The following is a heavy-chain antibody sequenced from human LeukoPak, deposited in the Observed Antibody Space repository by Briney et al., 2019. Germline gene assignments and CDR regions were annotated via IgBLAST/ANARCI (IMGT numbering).Heavy chain of an antibody. D-gene: IGHD6-13*01. CDR3: ARGRGSSSCVRY. J-gene: IGHJ4*02. Sequence: PSETLSLTCAVYGGSFSGYYWSWIRQPPGKGREWIGEINHSGSTNYNPSLKSRVTISVDTSKNQFSLKLSSVTAADTAVYYCARGRGSSSCVRYWGQGTLVTVSS. CDR2: INHSGST. CDR1: GGSFSGYY. V-gene: IGHV4-34*01.